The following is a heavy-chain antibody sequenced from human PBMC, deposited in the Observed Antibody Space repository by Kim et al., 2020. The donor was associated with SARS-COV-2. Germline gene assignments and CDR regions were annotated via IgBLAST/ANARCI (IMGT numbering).Heavy chain of an antibody. Sequence: SETLSLTCTVSGGSISSYYWSWIRQPPGKGLEWIGYIYYSGSTNYNPSLKSRVTISVDTSKNQFSLKLSSVTAADTAVYYCARDRKYYDSSGQGFDIWGQGTMVTVSS. J-gene: IGHJ3*02. CDR3: ARDRKYYDSSGQGFDI. D-gene: IGHD3-22*01. CDR1: GGSISSYY. CDR2: IYYSGST. V-gene: IGHV4-59*13.